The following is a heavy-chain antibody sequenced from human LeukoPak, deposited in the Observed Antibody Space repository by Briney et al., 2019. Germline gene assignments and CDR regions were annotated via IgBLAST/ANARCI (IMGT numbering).Heavy chain of an antibody. CDR2: INPTGGST. CDR3: ARIMDILTGSDY. V-gene: IGHV1-46*01. CDR1: GYTFTSYY. D-gene: IGHD3-9*01. J-gene: IGHJ4*02. Sequence: GASVKVSCKASGYTFTSYYMHWVRQAPGQGLEWMGLINPTGGSTGYAQKFQGRVTMTRDMSISTAYMELSRLRSDDTAVYYCARIMDILTGSDYWGQGTLVTVSS.